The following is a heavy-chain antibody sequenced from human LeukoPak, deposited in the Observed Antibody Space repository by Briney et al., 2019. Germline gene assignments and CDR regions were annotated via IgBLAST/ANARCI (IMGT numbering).Heavy chain of an antibody. Sequence: SETLSLTCTVSGGSISSSSYYWGWIRQPPGKGLEWIGSIYYSGSTYYNPSLKSRVTISVDTSKNQFSLKLSSVTAADTAVYYCARVRHSSIAYNDYWGQGTLVTVSS. D-gene: IGHD6-13*01. J-gene: IGHJ4*02. V-gene: IGHV4-39*07. CDR1: GGSISSSSYY. CDR2: IYYSGST. CDR3: ARVRHSSIAYNDY.